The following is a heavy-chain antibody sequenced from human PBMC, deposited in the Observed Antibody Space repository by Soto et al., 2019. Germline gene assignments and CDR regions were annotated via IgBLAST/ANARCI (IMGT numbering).Heavy chain of an antibody. V-gene: IGHV3-33*01. CDR3: ARDQISGGWYGFCFDY. CDR2: IWSDGSTK. J-gene: IGHJ4*02. CDR1: GFTFSTYA. D-gene: IGHD6-19*01. Sequence: PGGSLRLSCVTSGFTFSTYAMHWVRQAPGKGLEWVAVIWSDGSTKYNGDSMKGRFTISRDNYKNEVYLEMNSLGADDTAIYYCARDQISGGWYGFCFDYWGQGTLVTVSS.